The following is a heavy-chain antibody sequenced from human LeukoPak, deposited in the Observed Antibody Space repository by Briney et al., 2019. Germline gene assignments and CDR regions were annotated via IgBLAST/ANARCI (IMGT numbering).Heavy chain of an antibody. CDR3: AKDDYDYVWGSYHLPYFEY. D-gene: IGHD3-16*02. Sequence: PGGSLRLSCAASGITFSSYAMSWVRQAPGKGLEWVSTISGSGGSTYYADSVKGRFAISRDNSKNTLYLQMNSLRAEDTAVYYCAKDDYDYVWGSYHLPYFEYWGQGTLFTVSS. CDR1: GITFSSYA. CDR2: ISGSGGST. V-gene: IGHV3-23*01. J-gene: IGHJ4*02.